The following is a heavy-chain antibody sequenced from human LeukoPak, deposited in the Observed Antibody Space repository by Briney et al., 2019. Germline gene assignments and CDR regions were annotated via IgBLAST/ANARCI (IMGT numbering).Heavy chain of an antibody. V-gene: IGHV4-4*02. Sequence: SETLSLTCSVSGGSISKNNWWSWVRQSPGKGLDWIRNIYHSGTTHYNPSLKRRATISVDKSKKQYSLKLNSVTAADTAVYYCAIKTPSGWFVTGWLDPWGQGTLVTVSS. CDR1: GGSISKNNW. D-gene: IGHD3-10*01. J-gene: IGHJ5*02. CDR2: IYHSGTT. CDR3: AIKTPSGWFVTGWLDP.